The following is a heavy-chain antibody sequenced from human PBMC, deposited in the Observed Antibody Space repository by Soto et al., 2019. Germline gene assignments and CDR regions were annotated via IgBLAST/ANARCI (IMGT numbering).Heavy chain of an antibody. J-gene: IGHJ4*02. V-gene: IGHV4-34*01. CDR1: GGSFSTYY. Sequence: SETLSLTCAVYGGSFSTYYWNWIRQPPGKGLEWIGEINHSGNTQYNPSLKSRVTISADTSKNQFSLKLSSVTAADSAVYYCARGHYDFWSGYFATIDYWGQGTLVTVSS. CDR3: ARGHYDFWSGYFATIDY. CDR2: INHSGNT. D-gene: IGHD3-3*01.